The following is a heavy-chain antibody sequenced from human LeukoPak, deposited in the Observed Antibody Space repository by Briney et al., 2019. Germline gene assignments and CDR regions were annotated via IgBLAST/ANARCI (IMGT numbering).Heavy chain of an antibody. Sequence: GGSLRLSCAASGFTFDAYAMHWVRQAPGKGLEWVSGISWNGYSIAYADSVKGRFTISRDNAKNTLYLQMNSLRAEDTAVYYCAYSGRGINFDYWGQGTLVTVSS. V-gene: IGHV3-9*01. CDR2: ISWNGYSI. J-gene: IGHJ4*02. D-gene: IGHD2-21*01. CDR1: GFTFDAYA. CDR3: AYSGRGINFDY.